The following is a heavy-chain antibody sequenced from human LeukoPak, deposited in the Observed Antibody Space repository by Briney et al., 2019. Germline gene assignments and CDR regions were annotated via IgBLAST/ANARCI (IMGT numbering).Heavy chain of an antibody. CDR1: GGSISSGSYS. CDR3: ARRVWSENWFDP. J-gene: IGHJ5*02. CDR2: IYTSGST. V-gene: IGHV4-61*02. Sequence: SQTLSLTCTVSGGSISSGSYSWSWIRQPAGKGLEWIGRIYTSGSTNYNPSLKSRVTISVDTSKNQFSLKLSSVTAADTAVYYCARRVWSENWFDPWGQGTLVTVSS. D-gene: IGHD3-3*01.